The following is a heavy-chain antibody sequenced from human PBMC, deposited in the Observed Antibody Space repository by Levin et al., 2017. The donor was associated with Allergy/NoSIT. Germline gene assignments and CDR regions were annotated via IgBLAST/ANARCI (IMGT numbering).Heavy chain of an antibody. Sequence: SETLSLTCAVSGSSISSGYYWGWIRQPPGKGLEWIGSIYHSGSTYYNPSLKSRVTISVDTSKNQFSLKLSSVTATDTAVYYCSREGTVTTPWGQGTLVTVSS. CDR1: GSSISSGYY. V-gene: IGHV4-38-2*01. CDR3: SREGTVTTP. CDR2: IYHSGST. J-gene: IGHJ5*02. D-gene: IGHD4-17*01.